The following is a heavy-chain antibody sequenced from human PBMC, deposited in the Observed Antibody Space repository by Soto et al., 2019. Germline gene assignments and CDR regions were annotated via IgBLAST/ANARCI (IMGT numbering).Heavy chain of an antibody. CDR1: GASISSSNW. D-gene: IGHD3-22*01. Sequence: QVQLQESGPGLVRPSGTLSLTCAVSGASISSSNWWSWVRHPPGKGLEWIGDIYHDGSTNRNPSLKSRATISVEKSKNQFSLRLTSVTAADTAVYYCARHYYYANHYYYAMAVWGQGTTVTVSS. CDR2: IYHDGST. J-gene: IGHJ6*02. V-gene: IGHV4-4*02. CDR3: ARHYYYANHYYYAMAV.